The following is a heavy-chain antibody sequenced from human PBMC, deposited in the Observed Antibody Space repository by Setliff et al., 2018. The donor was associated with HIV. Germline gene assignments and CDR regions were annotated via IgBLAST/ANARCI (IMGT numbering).Heavy chain of an antibody. CDR2: FDPQDGET. Sequence: ASVKVSCKVSGYTLTEVSMHWVRQAPKKGLEWMGYFDPQDGETVHAQKLQGRVTITADESTSTAYMEMTNLRYEDTAVYYCTRGELGIGGWFDPWGQGTLVTVSS. D-gene: IGHD7-27*01. V-gene: IGHV1-24*01. CDR1: GYTLTEVS. J-gene: IGHJ5*02. CDR3: TRGELGIGGWFDP.